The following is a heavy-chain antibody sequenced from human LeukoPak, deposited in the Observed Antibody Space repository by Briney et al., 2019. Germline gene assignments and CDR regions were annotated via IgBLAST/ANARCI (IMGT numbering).Heavy chain of an antibody. CDR2: IYSSGST. Sequence: PSETLSLTCTVSGGSISTYYWSWIRQPAGKGLEWIGHIYSSGSTNYSPSLKSRVTMSVDTSKNQFSLKLSSVTAADTAVYYCARSLYGGMDVWGQGTTVTVSS. CDR1: GGSISTYY. J-gene: IGHJ6*02. D-gene: IGHD4-17*01. CDR3: ARSLYGGMDV. V-gene: IGHV4-4*07.